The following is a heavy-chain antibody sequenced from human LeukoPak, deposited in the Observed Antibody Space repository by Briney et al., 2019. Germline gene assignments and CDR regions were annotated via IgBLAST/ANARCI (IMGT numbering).Heavy chain of an antibody. V-gene: IGHV3-74*01. D-gene: IGHD1-26*01. J-gene: IGHJ4*02. Sequence: SGGSLRLSCAASGFTFSSYWMHWVRQAPGKGLVWVSRINSDGSSTSYADSVKGRFTISRDNSKNTLYLQMNSLRVEDTAVYYCAKGDTTWELPHDYWGQGTLVTVSS. CDR1: GFTFSSYW. CDR2: INSDGSST. CDR3: AKGDTTWELPHDY.